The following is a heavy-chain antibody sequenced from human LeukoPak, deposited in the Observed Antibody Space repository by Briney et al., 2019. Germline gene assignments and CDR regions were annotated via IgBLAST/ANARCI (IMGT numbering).Heavy chain of an antibody. J-gene: IGHJ4*02. CDR2: IKQDGSEK. Sequence: AGGSLRLSCSASGFTFSSYWMSWVRQAPGKGLEWVANIKQDGSEKYYVDSVKGRFTISRDNAKNSLYLQMNSLRAEDTAVYYCARDHMTTVTTYFDYWGQGTLATVSS. D-gene: IGHD4-11*01. CDR3: ARDHMTTVTTYFDY. V-gene: IGHV3-7*01. CDR1: GFTFSSYW.